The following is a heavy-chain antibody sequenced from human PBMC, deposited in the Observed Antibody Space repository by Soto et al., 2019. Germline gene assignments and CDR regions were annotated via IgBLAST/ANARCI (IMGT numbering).Heavy chain of an antibody. Sequence: ASVKVSCKASGYTFTGYYMHWVRQAPGQGLEWMGWINPNSGGTNYAQKFQGWVTMTRDTSISTAYMELSRLRSDDTAVYYCARVGPAAGESFDYWGQGTLVTVSS. CDR3: ARVGPAAGESFDY. D-gene: IGHD6-13*01. CDR1: GYTFTGYY. CDR2: INPNSGGT. J-gene: IGHJ4*02. V-gene: IGHV1-2*04.